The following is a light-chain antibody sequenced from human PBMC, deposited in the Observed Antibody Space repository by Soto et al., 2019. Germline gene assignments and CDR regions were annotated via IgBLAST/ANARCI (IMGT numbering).Light chain of an antibody. J-gene: IGLJ2*01. V-gene: IGLV1-40*01. CDR3: QSYDSSLRAVV. CDR2: DNN. CDR1: SSNIGPGYD. Sequence: QSVLTQPPSVSGAAGQRVTISCTGTSSNIGPGYDVHWYQQLPGTAPKVLIYDNNNRPSGVPDRFSGSKSGTSASLAITGLQAEDEADYYCQSYDSSLRAVVFGGGIKLTVL.